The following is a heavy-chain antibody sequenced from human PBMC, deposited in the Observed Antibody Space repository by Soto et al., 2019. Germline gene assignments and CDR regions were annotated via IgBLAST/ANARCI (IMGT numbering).Heavy chain of an antibody. CDR2: IYHSGST. J-gene: IGHJ6*02. V-gene: IGHV4-4*02. D-gene: IGHD2-2*01. CDR3: ARDDHRFVVPTSLGAMDV. CDR1: GGSISSNKW. Sequence: PSPTCAVYGGSISSNKWWGWGRQPPGKGLEWIGEIYHSGSTNYNPSLKSRVTISLDKSKNQFSLKLTSVTAADSAVYYCARDDHRFVVPTSLGAMDVWGQGNTVTVSS.